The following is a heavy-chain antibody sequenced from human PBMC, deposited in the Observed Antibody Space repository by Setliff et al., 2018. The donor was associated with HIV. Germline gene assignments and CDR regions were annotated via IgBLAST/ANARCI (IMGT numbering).Heavy chain of an antibody. CDR1: GGSVSNGNFY. CDR3: ARGHRIMIFGVVIPRGSQADPFDV. V-gene: IGHV4-61*02. Sequence: SETLSLTCTVSGGSVSNGNFYWTWIRLPAGKGLEWIGRIYTNGRANYNPSLRSRTTMSIDTSKNQFSLNLTSVTAADTGVYYCARGHRIMIFGVVIPRGSQADPFDVWGQGTLVTVSS. CDR2: IYTNGRA. D-gene: IGHD3-3*01. J-gene: IGHJ3*01.